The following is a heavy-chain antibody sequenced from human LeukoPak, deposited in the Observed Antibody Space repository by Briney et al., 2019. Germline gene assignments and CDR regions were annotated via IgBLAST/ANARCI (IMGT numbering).Heavy chain of an antibody. V-gene: IGHV4-34*01. CDR1: GGSFSGYY. J-gene: IGHJ6*02. Sequence: SETLSLTCAVYGGSFSGYYWSWIRQPPGKGLEWIGEINHSGSTNYNPSLKSRVTISVDTSKNQFSLKLSSVTAADTAVYYCARGDQYYDFWSGLYGMDVWGQGTTVTVSS. D-gene: IGHD3-3*01. CDR2: INHSGST. CDR3: ARGDQYYDFWSGLYGMDV.